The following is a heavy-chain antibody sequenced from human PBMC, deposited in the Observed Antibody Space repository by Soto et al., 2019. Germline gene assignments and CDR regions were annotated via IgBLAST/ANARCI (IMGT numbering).Heavy chain of an antibody. CDR3: ARESMATSTFDY. D-gene: IGHD5-18*01. Sequence: ASVKVSCKASGYTFTSYYMHWVRQAPGQGLEWMGIINPGGGSTTYAQKFQGRVTMTRDTSTSTVCMELRSLRSEDTAVYYCARESMATSTFDYRGQGPLVTASS. CDR1: GYTFTSYY. V-gene: IGHV1-46*01. CDR2: INPGGGST. J-gene: IGHJ4*02.